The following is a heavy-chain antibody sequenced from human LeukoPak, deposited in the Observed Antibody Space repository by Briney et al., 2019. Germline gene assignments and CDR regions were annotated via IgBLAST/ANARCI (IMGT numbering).Heavy chain of an antibody. J-gene: IGHJ6*02. CDR3: AKDKGSGSYESYYYHYYGMDV. CDR1: GFNFSDYD. V-gene: IGHV3-30*18. D-gene: IGHD3-10*01. CDR2: VSYDGSDK. Sequence: PGGSLRLSCTAPGFNFSDYDMDWVRQAPGKGLEWVAVVSYDGSDKYYTDSVKGRFTISRDNSKNTLYLQMNSLRAEDTAVYYCAKDKGSGSYESYYYHYYGMDVWGQGATVTASS.